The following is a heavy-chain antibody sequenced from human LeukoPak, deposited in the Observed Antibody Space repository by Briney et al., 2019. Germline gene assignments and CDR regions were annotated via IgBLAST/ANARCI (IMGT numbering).Heavy chain of an antibody. D-gene: IGHD1-26*01. CDR3: ARNSGSYHDAFDI. CDR1: GGTFSSYA. Sequence: SVKVSCKASGGTFSSYAISWVRQAPGQGLEWMGGIFPIFGTANYAQKFQGRVTITADESTSTAYMELSSLRSEDTAVYYCARNSGSYHDAFDIWGQGTMVTVSS. CDR2: IFPIFGTA. V-gene: IGHV1-69*13. J-gene: IGHJ3*02.